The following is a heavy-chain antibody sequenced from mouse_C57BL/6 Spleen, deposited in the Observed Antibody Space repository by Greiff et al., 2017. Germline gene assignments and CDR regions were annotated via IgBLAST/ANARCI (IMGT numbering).Heavy chain of an antibody. CDR2: IDPNSGGT. V-gene: IGHV1-72*01. CDR3: ARLAITTVVEGYFDV. CDR1: GYTFTSYW. J-gene: IGHJ1*03. Sequence: QVQLQQPGAELVKPGASVKLSCKASGYTFTSYWMHWVKQRPGRGLEWIGRIDPNSGGTKYNEKFKSKATLTVDKPSSTAYMQLSSLTSEDSAVYYCARLAITTVVEGYFDVWGTGTTVTVSS. D-gene: IGHD1-1*01.